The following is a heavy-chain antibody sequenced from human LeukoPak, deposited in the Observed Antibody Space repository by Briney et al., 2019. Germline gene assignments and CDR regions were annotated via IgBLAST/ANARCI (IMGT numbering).Heavy chain of an antibody. CDR1: GFNFDDYG. CDR2: VNSNGRSA. V-gene: IGHV3-20*04. CDR3: ARSARGDGYNPYYFNY. Sequence: GGSLRLSCAASGFNFDDYGMTWVRQIPGKGLEWVAGVNSNGRSAGYAASVRGRFTISRDTSKNTLYLQMNILRAEDTAVYYCARSARGDGYNPYYFNYWGQGTLVTVSS. D-gene: IGHD5-24*01. J-gene: IGHJ4*02.